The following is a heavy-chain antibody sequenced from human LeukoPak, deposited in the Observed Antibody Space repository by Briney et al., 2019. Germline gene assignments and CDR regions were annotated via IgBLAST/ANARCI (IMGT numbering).Heavy chain of an antibody. V-gene: IGHV1-69*01. CDR2: IIPIFGTA. CDR3: ARDHKYYDIPHGGYYYYGMDV. D-gene: IGHD3-9*01. Sequence: GSSVKVSCKASGGTFSSYAISWVRQAPGQGLEWMGGIIPIFGTANYAQKLRGRVTITADESTSTAYMELSSLRSEDTAVYYCARDHKYYDIPHGGYYYYGMDVWGQGTTVTVSS. CDR1: GGTFSSYA. J-gene: IGHJ6*02.